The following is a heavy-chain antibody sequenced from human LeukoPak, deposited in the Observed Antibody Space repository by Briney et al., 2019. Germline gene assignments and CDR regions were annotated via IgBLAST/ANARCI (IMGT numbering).Heavy chain of an antibody. J-gene: IGHJ4*02. CDR3: ARDLLKTPTTNYYDSSGYGY. D-gene: IGHD3-22*01. Sequence: GGSLRLSCAASGFTFDDYGMSWVRQAPGKGLEWVSGINWNGGSTGYADSVKGRFTISRDNAKNSLYLQMNSLRAEDTALYYCARDLLKTPTTNYYDSSGYGYWGQGTLVTVSS. CDR2: INWNGGST. CDR1: GFTFDDYG. V-gene: IGHV3-20*04.